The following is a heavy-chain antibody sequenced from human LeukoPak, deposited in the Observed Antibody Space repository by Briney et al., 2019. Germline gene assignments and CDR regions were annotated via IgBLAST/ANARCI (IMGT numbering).Heavy chain of an antibody. Sequence: SETLSLTCTVSGGSISSYYWSWIRQPPGKGLEWIGYIYYSGSTNYNPSLKSRVTISVDTSKNQFSLKLSSVTAADTAVYYCARGGTMIVVAFDYWGQGTLVTVSS. V-gene: IGHV4-59*01. CDR3: ARGGTMIVVAFDY. D-gene: IGHD3-22*01. CDR1: GGSISSYY. CDR2: IYYSGST. J-gene: IGHJ4*02.